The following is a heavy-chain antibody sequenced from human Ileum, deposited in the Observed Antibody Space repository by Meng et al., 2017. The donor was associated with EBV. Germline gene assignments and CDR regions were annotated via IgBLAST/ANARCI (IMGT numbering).Heavy chain of an antibody. V-gene: IGHV4-4*03. J-gene: IGHJ4*02. CDR2: IYYSGSP. CDR3: ARHSGYNQGY. D-gene: IGHD5-24*01. Sequence: VPHLEPGPGVVKPPGTLSLICVVLHGSLSSSNWWSWVRQPPGKGLEWIGQIYYSGSPSYNPSLKSRVTMSVDKSKNQVSLNLNSVTAADTALYYCARHSGYNQGYWGQGTLVTVSS. CDR1: HGSLSSSNW.